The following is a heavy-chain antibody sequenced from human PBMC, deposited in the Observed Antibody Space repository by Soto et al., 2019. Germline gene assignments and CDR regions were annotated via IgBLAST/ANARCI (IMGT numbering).Heavy chain of an antibody. Sequence: WGSLRLSCAASGFTVSSNYMSWVRQAPGKGLEWVSVIYSGGSTYYADSVKGRFTISRDNSKNTLYLQMNSLRAEDTAVYYCARDVYDSSGYYLEYFQHWGQGTLVTVSS. V-gene: IGHV3-66*01. CDR2: IYSGGST. CDR1: GFTVSSNY. CDR3: ARDVYDSSGYYLEYFQH. J-gene: IGHJ1*01. D-gene: IGHD3-22*01.